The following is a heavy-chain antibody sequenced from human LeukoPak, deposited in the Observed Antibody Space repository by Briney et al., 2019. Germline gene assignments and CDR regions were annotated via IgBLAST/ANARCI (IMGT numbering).Heavy chain of an antibody. CDR2: VSSSSSYI. V-gene: IGHV3-21*01. J-gene: IGHJ5*02. D-gene: IGHD3-10*01. CDR1: GFTFSSYS. Sequence: PGGSLRLSCAASGFTFSSYSMNWVRQAPGKGLEWVSSVSSSSSYIYYADSVKGRFTISRVNAKNSLYLQMNSLRAEDTAVYYCARDSRALWFGELLKNNRFDPWGQGTLVTVSS. CDR3: ARDSRALWFGELLKNNRFDP.